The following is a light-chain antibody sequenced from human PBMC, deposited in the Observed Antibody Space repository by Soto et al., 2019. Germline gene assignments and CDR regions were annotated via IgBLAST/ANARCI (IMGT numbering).Light chain of an antibody. CDR2: STN. CDR3: VLNMGSGIWV. Sequence: QAVVTQEPSFSVSPGGTVTRTCGLTSGSVSTTYYPSWYQQTPGQPPRTLIYSTNIRSSGVPDRFSGSILGNKAALTITGAQADDESDYYCVLNMGSGIWVFGGGTKLTVL. J-gene: IGLJ3*02. CDR1: SGSVSTTYY. V-gene: IGLV8-61*01.